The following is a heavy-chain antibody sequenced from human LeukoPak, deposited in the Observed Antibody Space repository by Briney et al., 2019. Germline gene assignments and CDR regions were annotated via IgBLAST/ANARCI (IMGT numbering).Heavy chain of an antibody. D-gene: IGHD6-6*01. Sequence: SETLSLTCAVHGGSFSTYYWNWIRQPPGKGLEWIGEFNPDGSTNYNPSLKSRVTISVDTSKNQFSLKLSSVTAADTAVYYCARGQLVRFYYYYMDVWGKGTTVTVSS. J-gene: IGHJ6*03. V-gene: IGHV4-34*01. CDR3: ARGQLVRFYYYYMDV. CDR1: GGSFSTYY. CDR2: FNPDGST.